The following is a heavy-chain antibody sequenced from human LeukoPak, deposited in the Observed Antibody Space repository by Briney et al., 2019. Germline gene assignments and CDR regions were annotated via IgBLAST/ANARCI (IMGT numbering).Heavy chain of an antibody. CDR3: ARISIVVVPDITYYYYGMDV. D-gene: IGHD2-21*01. Sequence: ASVKASCKASGYTFPTNVFTWVGQPPGKGLGWLGGISAYNGNTNYAQKLQGRVTMTTDTSTSTAYMELRSLRSDDTAVYYCARISIVVVPDITYYYYGMDVWGQGTTVTVSS. J-gene: IGHJ6*02. V-gene: IGHV1-18*01. CDR2: ISAYNGNT. CDR1: GYTFPTNV.